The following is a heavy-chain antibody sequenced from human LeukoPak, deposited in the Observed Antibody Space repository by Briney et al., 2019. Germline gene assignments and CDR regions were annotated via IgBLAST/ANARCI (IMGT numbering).Heavy chain of an antibody. CDR1: GFTFSSYA. D-gene: IGHD2-21*01. Sequence: GGSLRLSCAASGFTFSSYAMHWVRQAPGKGLEWVAVISYDGSNKYYADSVKGRFTISRDNSKNTLYLQMNSLRAEDTAVYYRARDERLDWGQGTLVTVSS. V-gene: IGHV3-30*04. CDR3: ARDERLD. CDR2: ISYDGSNK. J-gene: IGHJ4*02.